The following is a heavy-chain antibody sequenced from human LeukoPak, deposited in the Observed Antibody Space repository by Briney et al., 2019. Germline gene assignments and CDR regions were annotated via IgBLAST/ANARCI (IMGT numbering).Heavy chain of an antibody. CDR1: GFTFSSYW. D-gene: IGHD6-19*01. J-gene: IGHJ4*02. Sequence: GGSLRLSCAASGFTFSSYWTSWVRQAPGKGLEWVANIKQDGSEKYYVDSVKGRFTISRDNAKNSLYLQMNSLRAEDTAVYYCARDFVAVPYYWGQGTLVTVSS. V-gene: IGHV3-7*01. CDR3: ARDFVAVPYY. CDR2: IKQDGSEK.